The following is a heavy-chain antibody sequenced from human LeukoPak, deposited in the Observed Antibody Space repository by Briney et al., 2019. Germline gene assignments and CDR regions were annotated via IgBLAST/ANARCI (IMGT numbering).Heavy chain of an antibody. CDR2: IIPIFGTA. J-gene: IGHJ4*02. D-gene: IGHD3-10*01. V-gene: IGHV1-69*13. CDR3: ARDPLYYYGSGSYYPFDY. CDR1: GGTFGSYA. Sequence: GASVKVSCKASGGTFGSYAISWVRQAPGQGLEWMGGIIPIFGTANYAQKFQGRVTITADESTSTAYMELSSLRSEDTAVYYCARDPLYYYGSGSYYPFDYWGQGTLVTVSS.